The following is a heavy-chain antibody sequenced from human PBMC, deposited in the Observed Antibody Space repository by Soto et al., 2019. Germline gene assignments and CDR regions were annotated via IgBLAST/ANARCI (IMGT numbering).Heavy chain of an antibody. Sequence: PGGFLRLSCAASGFTFNMFSINWVRQAPGKGLEWVSYISSDGTYRNYADSVKGRFTISRDNGDNSLYLQMNSLRAEDTAVYFCARDRAWTRFGMDVWGQGTTVTVSS. CDR1: GFTFNMFS. CDR3: ARDRAWTRFGMDV. CDR2: ISSDGTYR. V-gene: IGHV3-21*01. J-gene: IGHJ6*02. D-gene: IGHD5-12*01.